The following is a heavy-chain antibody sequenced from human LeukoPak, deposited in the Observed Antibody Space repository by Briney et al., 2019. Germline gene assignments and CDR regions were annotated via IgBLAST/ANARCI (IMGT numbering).Heavy chain of an antibody. J-gene: IGHJ4*02. V-gene: IGHV4-34*01. D-gene: IGHD2-2*01. CDR1: GFTVSSSY. Sequence: GSLRLSCAASGFTVSSSYMDWVRQAPGKGLEWIGEINHSGSTNYNPSLKSRVTISVDTSKNQFSLKLSSVTAADTAVYYCARAKIAGEDIVVAPAANFDYWGQGTLVTVSS. CDR3: ARAKIAGEDIVVAPAANFDY. CDR2: INHSGST.